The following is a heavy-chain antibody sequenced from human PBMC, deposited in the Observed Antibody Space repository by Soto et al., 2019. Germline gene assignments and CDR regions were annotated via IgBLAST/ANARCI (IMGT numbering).Heavy chain of an antibody. J-gene: IGHJ5*02. Sequence: SGPTLVNPTQTLTLTCTFSGFSLSTSGVNVGWFRQPPGKALEWLALIYWDDEKRYSPSLQNSLTVTKDTSRNQVVLTMTNMDHVDTATYYCAHRRLYCGSTTSNKNNNCCDGWGRVTRVIVSS. D-gene: IGHD2-2*01. CDR3: AHRRLYCGSTTSNKNNNCCDG. CDR2: IYWDDEK. V-gene: IGHV2-5*02. CDR1: GFSLSTSGVN.